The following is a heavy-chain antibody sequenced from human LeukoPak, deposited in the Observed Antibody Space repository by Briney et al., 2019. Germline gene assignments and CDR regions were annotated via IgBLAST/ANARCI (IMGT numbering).Heavy chain of an antibody. CDR1: GGTFIIYA. V-gene: IGHV1-69*13. Sequence: GASVKVSFKASGGTFIIYAISWVRQAPGQGLEWMGGIIPIFGTANYAQKFQGRVTITADESTSTAYMELSSLRSEDTAVYYCARDRGIAAAGTGNWFDPWGQGTLVTVSS. J-gene: IGHJ5*02. CDR3: ARDRGIAAAGTGNWFDP. CDR2: IIPIFGTA. D-gene: IGHD6-13*01.